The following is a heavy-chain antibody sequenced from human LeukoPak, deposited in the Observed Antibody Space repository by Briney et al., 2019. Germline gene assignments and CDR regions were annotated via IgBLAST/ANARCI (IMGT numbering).Heavy chain of an antibody. Sequence: GSLRLSCAASGFTFSRYSMAWVRQAPGKGLEWVSAISGSGGSTYYADSVKGRFTISRDNSKNTLYLQMNSLRAEDTAVYYCAKVVISSSGYFDYWGQGTLVTVSS. CDR1: GFTFSRYS. CDR3: AKVVISSSGYFDY. D-gene: IGHD6-25*01. J-gene: IGHJ4*02. CDR2: ISGSGGST. V-gene: IGHV3-23*01.